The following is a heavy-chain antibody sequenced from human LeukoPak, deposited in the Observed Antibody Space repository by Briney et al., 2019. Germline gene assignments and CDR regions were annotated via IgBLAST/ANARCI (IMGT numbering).Heavy chain of an antibody. CDR1: GYTFTSYY. D-gene: IGHD1-1*01. Sequence: GASVKGSCNASGYTFTSYYMHWVRHAPGQGREWMGIINPSGGSTSYAQNFQGRATMTRDTSTSTVYMELSSLRSEDTGVYYCARESNEYDKDGFDIWGQGTLVTVSS. CDR2: INPSGGST. CDR3: ARESNEYDKDGFDI. V-gene: IGHV1-46*01. J-gene: IGHJ3*02.